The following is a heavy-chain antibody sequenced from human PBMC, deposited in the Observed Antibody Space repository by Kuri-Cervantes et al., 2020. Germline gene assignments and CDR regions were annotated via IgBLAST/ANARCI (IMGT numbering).Heavy chain of an antibody. CDR2: ISYDGSNK. J-gene: IGHJ4*02. D-gene: IGHD5-24*01. CDR1: GFTFSSYG. Sequence: GESLKISCAASGFTFSSYGMHWVRQAPGKGLEWVAVISYDGSNKYYADSVKGRFTISRDNSKNTLYLQMNSLRAEDTAVYYCARTPAAGGGDNWGQGTLVTVSS. V-gene: IGHV3-30*03. CDR3: ARTPAAGGGDN.